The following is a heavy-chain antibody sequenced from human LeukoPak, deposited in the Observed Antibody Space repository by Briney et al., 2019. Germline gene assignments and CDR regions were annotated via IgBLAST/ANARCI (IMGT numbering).Heavy chain of an antibody. CDR2: IYYTGST. D-gene: IGHD3-22*01. CDR3: AKDRGHYSDSTGYYHNWFDP. J-gene: IGHJ5*02. Sequence: SETLSLTCTVSGGSISSYYWSWIRQPPGKGLEWIGYIYYTGSTNYNPSLKSRVTISADMSKNQFSLKLTSVTAADTVVYYCAKDRGHYSDSTGYYHNWFDPWGQGTLVTVSS. CDR1: GGSISSYY. V-gene: IGHV4-59*01.